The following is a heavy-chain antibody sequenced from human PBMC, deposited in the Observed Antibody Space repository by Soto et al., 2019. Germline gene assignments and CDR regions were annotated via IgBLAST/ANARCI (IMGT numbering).Heavy chain of an antibody. D-gene: IGHD2-2*01. J-gene: IGHJ4*02. V-gene: IGHV3-66*01. Sequence: GGSLRLSCAASGFTVSSNYMSWVRQAPGKGLEWVSVIYSGGSTYYADSVKGRFTISRDNSKNTLYLQMNSLRAEDTAVYYCARAVASWYCSSTSCYARYGYYFDYWGQGTLVTVSS. CDR1: GFTVSSNY. CDR2: IYSGGST. CDR3: ARAVASWYCSSTSCYARYGYYFDY.